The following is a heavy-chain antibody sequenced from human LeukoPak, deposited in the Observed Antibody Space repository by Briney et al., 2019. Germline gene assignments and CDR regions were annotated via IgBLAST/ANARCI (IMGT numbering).Heavy chain of an antibody. Sequence: SETLSLTCTVSGGSISSGGYYWSWIRQHPGKGLEWIGYIYYSGSTYYNPSLKSRVTISVDTSKNQFSLKLSSVTAADTAVYYCARGGYSYGIDYWGQGTLVTVSS. V-gene: IGHV4-31*03. CDR2: IYYSGST. D-gene: IGHD5-18*01. CDR3: ARGGYSYGIDY. CDR1: GGSISSGGYY. J-gene: IGHJ4*02.